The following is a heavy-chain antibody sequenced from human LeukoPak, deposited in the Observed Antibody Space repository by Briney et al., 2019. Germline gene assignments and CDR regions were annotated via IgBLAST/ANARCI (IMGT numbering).Heavy chain of an antibody. J-gene: IGHJ4*02. D-gene: IGHD1-26*01. CDR1: GGSFSGYY. V-gene: IGHV4-34*01. Sequence: PSETLSLTRAVSGGSFSGYYWNWIRQPPGKGLEWIGEINHSGSTNYNPSLKSRVTISGDTSKNQFSLKLSSVTAADTAVYYCARIVGASDYWGQGTLVTVSS. CDR3: ARIVGASDY. CDR2: INHSGST.